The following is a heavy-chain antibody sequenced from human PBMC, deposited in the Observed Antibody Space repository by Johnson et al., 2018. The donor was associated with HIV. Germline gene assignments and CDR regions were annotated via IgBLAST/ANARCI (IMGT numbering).Heavy chain of an antibody. J-gene: IGHJ3*02. Sequence: QEKLVESGGGVVQPGRSLRLSCAASGFTFSSYAMHWVRQAPGKGLEWVAVISYDGSNQYYADSVKGRFTISRDNSKNTVFLQMNSLRPEDTAMYYCAAYYDFWSGSYTSGFDIWGQGTMVTVSS. D-gene: IGHD3-3*01. CDR3: AAYYDFWSGSYTSGFDI. CDR2: ISYDGSNQ. V-gene: IGHV3-30*04. CDR1: GFTFSSYA.